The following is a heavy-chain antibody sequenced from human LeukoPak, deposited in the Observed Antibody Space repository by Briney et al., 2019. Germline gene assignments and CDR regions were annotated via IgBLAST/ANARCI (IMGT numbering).Heavy chain of an antibody. CDR1: GGTFSSYA. Sequence: SVKVSCKASGGTFSSYAISWARQAPGQGLEWMGGIIPIFGTANYAQKFQGRVTITADESTSTAYMELSSLRSEDTAVYYCAGGGPSSSWSYYYYYYGMDVWGQGTTVTVSS. D-gene: IGHD6-13*01. CDR2: IIPIFGTA. V-gene: IGHV1-69*13. J-gene: IGHJ6*02. CDR3: AGGGPSSSWSYYYYYYGMDV.